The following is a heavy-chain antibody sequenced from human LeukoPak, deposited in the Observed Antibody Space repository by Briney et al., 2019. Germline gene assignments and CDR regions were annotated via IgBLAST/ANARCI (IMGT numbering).Heavy chain of an antibody. CDR3: ARALGYCSSTSCSLRAFDI. CDR2: IYTSGST. CDR1: GGSISSGSYY. V-gene: IGHV4-61*02. Sequence: SETLSLTCTVSGGSISSGSYYWSWIRQPAGKGLEWIGRIYTSGSTNYNPSLKSRVTISVDTSKNQFSLKLSSVTAADTAVYYCARALGYCSSTSCSLRAFDIWGQGTMVTVS. J-gene: IGHJ3*02. D-gene: IGHD2-2*01.